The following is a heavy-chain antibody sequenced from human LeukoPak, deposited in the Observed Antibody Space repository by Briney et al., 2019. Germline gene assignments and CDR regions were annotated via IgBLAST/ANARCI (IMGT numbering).Heavy chain of an antibody. CDR1: GFTFSSYA. Sequence: GGSLRLSCAASGFTFSSYAMSWVRQAPGKGLEWVSGIVGDGSDRYYADSVKGRFTISRDNANNLLYLQMNSLRGEDTAVYYCTRDRSRAEDDWGQGTLVTVSS. D-gene: IGHD1-14*01. V-gene: IGHV3-21*01. J-gene: IGHJ4*02. CDR3: TRDRSRAEDD. CDR2: IVGDGSDR.